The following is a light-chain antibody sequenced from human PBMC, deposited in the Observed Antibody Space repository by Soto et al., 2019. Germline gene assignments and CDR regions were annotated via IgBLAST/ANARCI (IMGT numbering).Light chain of an antibody. CDR2: RAS. CDR3: QQYGSSPT. J-gene: IGKJ5*01. V-gene: IGKV3-20*01. CDR1: HSVTGGY. Sequence: DIVLTQSPGTLSLSPGQRATLSCRASHSVTGGYLAWYQHRPGQAPRLLIYRASSRATGIPDRFSGSGSGTDFTLTISRLEPEDSALYYCQQYGSSPTFGQGTRLEIK.